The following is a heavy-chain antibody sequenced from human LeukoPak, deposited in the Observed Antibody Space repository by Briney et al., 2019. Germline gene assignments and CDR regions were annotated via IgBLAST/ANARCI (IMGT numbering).Heavy chain of an antibody. CDR2: IIPIFGTA. V-gene: IGHV1-69*06. CDR3: ARDRAGLYYYDSSGYRNWFDP. J-gene: IGHJ5*02. CDR1: GGTFSTYA. D-gene: IGHD3-22*01. Sequence: SVKVSCKTSGGTFSTYAITWVRQAPGQGLEWMGGIIPIFGTANYAQKFQGRVTITADKSTSTAYMELSSLRSEDTALYYCARDRAGLYYYDSSGYRNWFDPWGQGTLVTVSS.